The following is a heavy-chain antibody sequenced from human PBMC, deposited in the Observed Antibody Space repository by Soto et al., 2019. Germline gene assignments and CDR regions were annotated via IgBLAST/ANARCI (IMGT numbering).Heavy chain of an antibody. V-gene: IGHV3-23*01. CDR3: TYHLLWRSMIPFQH. CDR1: GFTFSSYD. CDR2: MSGSGGNT. J-gene: IGHJ1*01. Sequence: EVQLLESGGGLVQPGGSLRLSCVASGFTFSSYDMSWVRQAPGKGLEWVSAMSGSGGNTYYADSVKGRVTISRDSSENKLYLQMNSLRVEDTAVYYCTYHLLWRSMIPFQHWGQGTLVTVCS. D-gene: IGHD3-22*01.